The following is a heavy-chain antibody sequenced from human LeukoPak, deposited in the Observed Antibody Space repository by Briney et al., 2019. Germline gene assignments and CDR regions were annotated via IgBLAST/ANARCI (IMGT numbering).Heavy chain of an antibody. Sequence: SETLSLTCTVSGGSVSSGSYYWSWIRQPPGKGLEWIGYIYYSGSTNYNPSLKSRFTISVDTSKNQFSLKLSSVTAADTAVYYCARSPNYYYYGMDVWGKGTTVTVSS. CDR1: GGSVSSGSYY. CDR3: ARSPNYYYYGMDV. CDR2: IYYSGST. V-gene: IGHV4-61*01. J-gene: IGHJ6*04.